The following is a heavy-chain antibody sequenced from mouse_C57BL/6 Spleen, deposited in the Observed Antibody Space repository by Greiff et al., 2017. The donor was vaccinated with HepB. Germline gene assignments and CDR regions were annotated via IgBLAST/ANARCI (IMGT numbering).Heavy chain of an antibody. Sequence: VQLQQSGAELAKPGASVKLSCKASGYTFTSYWMHWVKQRPGQGLEWIGYINPSSGYTKYNQKFKDKATLTADKSSSTAYMPLSSLTYEDSAGYYCARCDYDVEAWFAYWGQGTLVTVSA. CDR1: GYTFTSYW. D-gene: IGHD2-4*01. CDR3: ARCDYDVEAWFAY. CDR2: INPSSGYT. V-gene: IGHV1-7*01. J-gene: IGHJ3*01.